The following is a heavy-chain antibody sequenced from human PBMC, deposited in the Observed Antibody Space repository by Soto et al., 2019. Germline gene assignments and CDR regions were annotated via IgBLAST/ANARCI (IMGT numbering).Heavy chain of an antibody. V-gene: IGHV3-23*01. D-gene: IGHD6-19*01. CDR1: GFSISTHA. CDR3: ARDSSAWPNYFDS. Sequence: PGGSLRLSCFASGFSISTHALTWVRQAPGKGLVWVSSFSGRSGDTYYAASVKGRFTISGDSSKNTVILQMNNLRADDTALYYCARDSSAWPNYFDSWGQGIQVTVSS. CDR2: FSGRSGDT. J-gene: IGHJ4*02.